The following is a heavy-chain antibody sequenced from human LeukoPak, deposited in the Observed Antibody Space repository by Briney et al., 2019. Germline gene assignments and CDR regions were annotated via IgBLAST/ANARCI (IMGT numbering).Heavy chain of an antibody. CDR3: AGIDDYNYYLY. D-gene: IGHD5-24*01. CDR2: IYYSGST. CDR1: GDSVSSGKYC. Sequence: PSETLSLTCTVSGDSVSSGKYCWSWIRQPPGKGLEWIGYIYYSGSTNYNPSLKSRVTISLDTSENQFSLRLGSVTAADTAVYYCAGIDDYNYYLYWGQGTLVTVSS. V-gene: IGHV4-61*01. J-gene: IGHJ4*02.